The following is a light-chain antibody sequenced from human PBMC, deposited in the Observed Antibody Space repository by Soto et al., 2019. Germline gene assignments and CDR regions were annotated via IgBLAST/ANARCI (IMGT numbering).Light chain of an antibody. CDR1: QSLLHHNGHNY. J-gene: IGKJ2*01. Sequence: DIVMTQSPLSLPVTPGEPASISCRSSQSLLHHNGHNYLDWYLQKPGKSPQVLIYLSFNRASGDQDKFIVSGSGTAFTLKISRVEADDVWVYYCIQTLQAPYTLGQGTKLEIK. CDR2: LSF. V-gene: IGKV2-28*01. CDR3: IQTLQAPYT.